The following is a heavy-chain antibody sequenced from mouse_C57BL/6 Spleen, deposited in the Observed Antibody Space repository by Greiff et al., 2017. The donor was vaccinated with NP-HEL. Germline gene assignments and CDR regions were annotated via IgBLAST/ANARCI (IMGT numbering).Heavy chain of an antibody. CDR3: ARSRSGPFDY. Sequence: VQLQQSGAELVRPGTSVKVSCKASGYAFTNYLIEWVKQRPGQGLEWIGVINPGSGGTNYNEKFKGKATLTADKSSSTAYMQLSSLTSEDSAVYFCARSRSGPFDYWGQGTTLTVSS. J-gene: IGHJ2*01. D-gene: IGHD4-1*01. CDR2: INPGSGGT. V-gene: IGHV1-54*01. CDR1: GYAFTNYL.